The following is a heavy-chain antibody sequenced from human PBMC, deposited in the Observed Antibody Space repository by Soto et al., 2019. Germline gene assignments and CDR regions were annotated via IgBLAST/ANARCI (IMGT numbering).Heavy chain of an antibody. J-gene: IGHJ5*02. Sequence: SETLSLTCAVYGGSFSGYYWSWIRQPPGKGLEWIGEINHSGSTNYNPSLKSRVTISVDTSKNQFSLKLSSVTAADTAVYYCARTEAHLYSSSPVAENNWFDPWGQGTLVTVSS. CDR2: INHSGST. CDR1: GGSFSGYY. CDR3: ARTEAHLYSSSPVAENNWFDP. D-gene: IGHD6-13*01. V-gene: IGHV4-34*01.